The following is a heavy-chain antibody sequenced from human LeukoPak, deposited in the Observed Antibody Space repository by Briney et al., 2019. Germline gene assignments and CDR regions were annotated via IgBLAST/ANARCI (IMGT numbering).Heavy chain of an antibody. V-gene: IGHV3-48*01. Sequence: PGGSLRLSCAASGVTFSSYSMNWVRQAPGKGLEWVSYISSSSTIYYADSVKGRFTISRDNAKNSLYLQMNSLRAEDTAVYYCARDAIRTYWGQGTLVTVSS. CDR2: ISSSSTI. CDR3: ARDAIRTY. J-gene: IGHJ4*02. CDR1: GVTFSSYS. D-gene: IGHD1-14*01.